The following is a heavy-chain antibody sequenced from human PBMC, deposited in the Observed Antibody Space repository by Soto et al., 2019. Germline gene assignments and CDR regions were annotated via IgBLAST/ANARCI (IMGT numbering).Heavy chain of an antibody. D-gene: IGHD3-9*01. CDR3: ARDPVLRYFDWLYAYYYCGMDV. CDR1: GFIFSSYA. V-gene: IGHV3-30-3*01. Sequence: GGSLRLSCAASGFIFSSYAMHWVRQAPGKGLESEAVISYDGSNKYYADSVKGRFTISRDNSKNTLYLQMNSLRAEDTAVYYCARDPVLRYFDWLYAYYYCGMDVWGQGTTVTVSS. J-gene: IGHJ6*02. CDR2: ISYDGSNK.